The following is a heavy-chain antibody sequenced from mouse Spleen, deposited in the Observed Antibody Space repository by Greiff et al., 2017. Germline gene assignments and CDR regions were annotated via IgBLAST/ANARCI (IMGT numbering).Heavy chain of an antibody. J-gene: IGHJ2*01. D-gene: IGHD1-1*01. CDR2: ISSGGSYT. CDR3: ARQRFITTVVPYYFDY. V-gene: IGHV5-9-3*01. CDR1: GFTFSSYA. Sequence: EVQGVESGGGLVKPGGSLKLSCAASGFTFSSYAMSWVRQTPEKRLEWVATISSGGSYTYYPDSVKGRFTISRDNAKNTLYLQMSSLRSEDTAMYYCARQRFITTVVPYYFDYWGQGTTLTVSS.